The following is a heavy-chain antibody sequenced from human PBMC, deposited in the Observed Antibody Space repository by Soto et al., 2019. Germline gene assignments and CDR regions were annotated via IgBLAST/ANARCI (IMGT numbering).Heavy chain of an antibody. D-gene: IGHD2-2*01. V-gene: IGHV4-31*03. Sequence: QVQLQESGPGLVKPSQTLSLTCTVSGGSISSGGYYWSWIRQHPGKGLEWIGYIYYSGSTYYNPSLKSRVTISVDTSNNQFSLKLSSVTAADTAVYYCARGIVVVPDNWFDPWGQGTLVTVSS. CDR3: ARGIVVVPDNWFDP. CDR1: GGSISSGGYY. J-gene: IGHJ5*02. CDR2: IYYSGST.